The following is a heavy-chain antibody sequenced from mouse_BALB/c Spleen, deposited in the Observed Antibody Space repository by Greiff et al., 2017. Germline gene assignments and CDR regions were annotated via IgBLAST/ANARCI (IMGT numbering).Heavy chain of an antibody. CDR2: IYPGNSDT. J-gene: IGHJ2*01. CDR3: TSVDGSSYFDY. V-gene: IGHV1-5*01. Sequence: EVHLVESGTVLARPGASVKMSCKASGYSFTSYWMHWVKQRPGQGLEWIGAIYPGNSDTSYNQKFKGKAKLTAVTSASTAYMELSSLTNEDSAVYYCTSVDGSSYFDYWGQGTTLTVSS. CDR1: GYSFTSYW. D-gene: IGHD1-1*01.